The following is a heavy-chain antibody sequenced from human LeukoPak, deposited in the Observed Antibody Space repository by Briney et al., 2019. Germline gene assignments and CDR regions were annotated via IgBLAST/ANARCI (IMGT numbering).Heavy chain of an antibody. Sequence: PSETLSLTCAVSGGSFSGYYWSWIRQPPGKGLEWIGEINHSGSTNYNPSLKSRVTISVDTSKNQFSLKLSSVTAADTAVYYCARGSPIQLWADAFDIWGQGTMVTVPS. CDR2: INHSGST. CDR1: GGSFSGYY. D-gene: IGHD5-18*01. J-gene: IGHJ3*02. V-gene: IGHV4-34*01. CDR3: ARGSPIQLWADAFDI.